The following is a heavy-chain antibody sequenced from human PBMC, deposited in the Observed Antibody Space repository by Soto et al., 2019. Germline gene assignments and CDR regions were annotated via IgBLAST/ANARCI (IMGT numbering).Heavy chain of an antibody. CDR1: GASITDYS. Sequence: QVQLQESGPGLVKPSETLSLTCSVSGASITDYSWNWIRQSAGKGLEWIGRIYATGKNQVNPSLQSRVTRSLDTSKNQFSLKLTSVTAADTAVYYCARESGENWSDEAYWGQGTLVTVSS. D-gene: IGHD1-1*01. V-gene: IGHV4-4*07. J-gene: IGHJ4*02. CDR2: IYATGKN. CDR3: ARESGENWSDEAY.